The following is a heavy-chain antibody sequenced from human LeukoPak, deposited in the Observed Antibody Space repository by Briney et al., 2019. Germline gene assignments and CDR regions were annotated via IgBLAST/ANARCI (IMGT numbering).Heavy chain of an antibody. J-gene: IGHJ4*02. V-gene: IGHV3-23*01. D-gene: IGHD6-19*01. CDR2: ISGSGDST. Sequence: PGGSLRLSCAASGFTFSSYAMSWVRQAPGKGLEWVSAISGSGDSTYYADSVKGRFTISRDNSKNTLYLQMNSLRDEDTAVYYCAKILSSGWSLVDSWGQGTLVTVSS. CDR1: GFTFSSYA. CDR3: AKILSSGWSLVDS.